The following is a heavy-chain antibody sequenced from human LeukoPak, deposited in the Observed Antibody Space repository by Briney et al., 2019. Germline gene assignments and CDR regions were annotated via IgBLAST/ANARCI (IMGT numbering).Heavy chain of an antibody. CDR3: ARDPVRGVLGFD. CDR1: GYTFTSYA. CDR2: ISAYNGNT. J-gene: IGHJ4*02. D-gene: IGHD3-10*01. Sequence: ASVKVSCKASGYTFTSYAISWVRQAPGQGLEWMGWISAYNGNTNYAQKLQGRVTMTTDTSTTTAYMELRSLRSDDTAVYYCARDPVRGVLGFDWGQGTLVTVSS. V-gene: IGHV1-18*01.